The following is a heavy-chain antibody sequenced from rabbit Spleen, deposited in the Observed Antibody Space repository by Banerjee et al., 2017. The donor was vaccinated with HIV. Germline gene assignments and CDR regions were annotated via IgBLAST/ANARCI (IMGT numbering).Heavy chain of an antibody. CDR2: INTITGKT. V-gene: IGHV1S45*01. J-gene: IGHJ3*01. CDR1: GLDFTDKDV. D-gene: IGHD1-1*01. CDR3: ARDLPDIIGWNFGF. Sequence: QEQLEESGGDLVKPGASLTLTCKASGLDFTDKDVMCWVRQAPGKGLEWIGCINTITGKTVYATWARGRFTISRASSTTVFLQMTSLTAADTATYFCARDLPDIIGWNFGFWGPGTLVTVS.